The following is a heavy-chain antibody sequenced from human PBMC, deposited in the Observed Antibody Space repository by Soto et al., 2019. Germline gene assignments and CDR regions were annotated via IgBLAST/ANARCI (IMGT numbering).Heavy chain of an antibody. J-gene: IGHJ3*02. CDR1: GDTFNSYP. D-gene: IGHD2-21*01. V-gene: IGHV1-69*06. Sequence: QVQLVQSGAEVKKPGSSVRVSCTASGDTFNSYPVNWVRQAPGQGLEWMGGIIPSSHAANYAQKFLGRVTITADKFTTTIYMELSSLSSEDTAVYYCARGQVPVAQGGGGALDIWGQGTLVTVSS. CDR2: IIPSSHAA. CDR3: ARGQVPVAQGGGGALDI.